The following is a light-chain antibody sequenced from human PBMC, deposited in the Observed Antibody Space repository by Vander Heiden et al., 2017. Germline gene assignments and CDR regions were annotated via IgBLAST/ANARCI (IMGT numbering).Light chain of an antibody. J-gene: IGKJ2*01. CDR1: QSVNNNY. Sequence: EILLTQSPGTLSLSRGDSAPLSCRASQSVNNNYLAWYQQKPGQAPRVLIYCASSRATGIPDRFSDSGSGTDFTLTISRLEPEDFATYSCQQYGRSPLTFGQGTKLEIK. CDR2: CAS. V-gene: IGKV3-20*01. CDR3: QQYGRSPLT.